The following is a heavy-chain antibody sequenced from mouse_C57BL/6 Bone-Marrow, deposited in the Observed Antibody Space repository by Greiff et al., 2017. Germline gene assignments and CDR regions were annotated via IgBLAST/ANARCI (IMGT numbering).Heavy chain of an antibody. J-gene: IGHJ3*01. CDR3: AKIYYGYDARLPGAY. CDR2: ISYDGSN. CDR1: GYSITSGYY. D-gene: IGHD2-2*01. V-gene: IGHV3-6*01. Sequence: EVKLMESGPGLVKPSQSLSLTCSVTGYSITSGYYWNWIRQFPGNKLEWMGYISYDGSNNYNPSLKNRISITRDTSKNQFFLKLNSVTTEDTATYYCAKIYYGYDARLPGAYWGQGTLVTVSA.